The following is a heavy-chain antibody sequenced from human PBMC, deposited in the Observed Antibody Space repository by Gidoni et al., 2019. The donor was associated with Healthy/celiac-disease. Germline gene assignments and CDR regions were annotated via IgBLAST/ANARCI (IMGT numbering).Heavy chain of an antibody. CDR3: ARDTLYSSSSYFDY. V-gene: IGHV3-30*03. CDR2: ISYDGSNK. CDR1: GFTFSSDG. J-gene: IGHJ4*02. Sequence: QVQLVESGGGVVQPGRSLRLSCAASGFTFSSDGMHWVRQAPGKGLEWVAVISYDGSNKYYADSVKGRFTISRDNSKNTLYLQMNSLRAEDTAVYYCARDTLYSSSSYFDYWGQGTLVTVSS. D-gene: IGHD6-6*01.